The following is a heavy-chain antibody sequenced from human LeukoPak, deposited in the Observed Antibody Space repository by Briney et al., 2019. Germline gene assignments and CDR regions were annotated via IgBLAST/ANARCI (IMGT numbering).Heavy chain of an antibody. Sequence: GSLRLSCAASGFTFSSYEMNWVRQAPGKGPEWVAFIRSDGNYKYYADSVKGRFTISRDNSKNTLYVQMNSLRAEDTAVYYCAKQFLWFGELSHFDYWGQGTLVTVSS. CDR3: AKQFLWFGELSHFDY. D-gene: IGHD3-10*01. J-gene: IGHJ4*02. CDR2: IRSDGNYK. V-gene: IGHV3-30*02. CDR1: GFTFSSYE.